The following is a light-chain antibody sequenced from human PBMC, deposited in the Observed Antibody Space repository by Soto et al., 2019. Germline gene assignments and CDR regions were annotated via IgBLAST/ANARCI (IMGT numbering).Light chain of an antibody. V-gene: IGLV2-11*01. Sequence: APAGFPAPGQSLASPLPWNNNKICAYDYFSWFQQHPGKAPKLIIYDVSKRPSGVPDRFSGSKSGNTASLTISGLQADDEADYYCCTYAGSPYVFGTGTKVTV. J-gene: IGLJ1*01. CDR3: CTYAGSPYV. CDR1: NNKICAYDY. CDR2: DVS.